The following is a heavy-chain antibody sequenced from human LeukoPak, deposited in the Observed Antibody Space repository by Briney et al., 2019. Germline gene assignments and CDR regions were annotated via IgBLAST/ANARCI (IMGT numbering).Heavy chain of an antibody. V-gene: IGHV1-3*03. Sequence: GGSLRLSCAASGFTFSSYGMHWVRQAPGKGLEWMGWINAGNGNTKYSQEFQGRVTITRDTSASTAYMELSSLRSEDTAVYYCARARSSYGYGDAFDIWGQGTMVTVSS. CDR2: INAGNGNT. CDR3: ARARSSYGYGDAFDI. D-gene: IGHD5-18*01. J-gene: IGHJ3*02. CDR1: GFTFSSYG.